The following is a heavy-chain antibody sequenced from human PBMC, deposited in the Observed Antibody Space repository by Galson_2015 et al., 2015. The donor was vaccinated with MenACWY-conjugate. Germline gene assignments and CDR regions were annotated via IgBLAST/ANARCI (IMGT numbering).Heavy chain of an antibody. Sequence: SVKVSCKASGYSFTYHTIYWMRQAPGQGLEWMGWINTNTGKPTYAQGFTGRFVFSLETSVSPAYLQISRLKAEDTAVYYCAKAVPATHYYHYFGLDVWGQGTTVIVSS. D-gene: IGHD2-2*01. J-gene: IGHJ6*02. CDR2: INTNTGKP. CDR1: GYSFTYHT. V-gene: IGHV7-4-1*02. CDR3: AKAVPATHYYHYFGLDV.